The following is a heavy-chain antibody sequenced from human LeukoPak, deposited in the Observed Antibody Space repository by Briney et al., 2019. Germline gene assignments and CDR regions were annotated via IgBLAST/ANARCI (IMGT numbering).Heavy chain of an antibody. V-gene: IGHV4-4*09. CDR1: GGSISSYY. CDR2: IYTSGST. J-gene: IGHJ6*03. D-gene: IGHD6-19*01. CDR3: ARGRLVYYYYYSMDV. Sequence: SETLSLTCTVFGGSISSYYWSWIRQPPGKGLEWIGYIYTSGSTNYNPSLKSRVTISVDTSKNQFSLKLSSVTAADTAVYYCARGRLVYYYYYSMDVWGKGTTVTVSS.